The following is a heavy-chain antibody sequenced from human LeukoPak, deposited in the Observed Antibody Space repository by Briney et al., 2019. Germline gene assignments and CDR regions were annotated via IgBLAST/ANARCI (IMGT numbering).Heavy chain of an antibody. CDR2: INHSGST. J-gene: IGHJ4*02. D-gene: IGHD2-2*01. CDR1: GGSFSGYY. V-gene: IGHV4-34*01. Sequence: SETLSLTCAVYGGSFSGYYWSWIRQPPGKGLEWIGEINHSGSTNYNPSLKSRVTISVDTSKNQFSLKLSSVTAADTAVYYCARDDRYCSSTSCYYDLGFDYWGQGTLVTVSS. CDR3: ARDDRYCSSTSCYYDLGFDY.